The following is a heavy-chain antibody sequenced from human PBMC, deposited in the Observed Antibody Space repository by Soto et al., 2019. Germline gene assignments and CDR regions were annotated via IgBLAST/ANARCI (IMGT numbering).Heavy chain of an antibody. CDR2: TYHRGST. V-gene: IGHV4-59*01. D-gene: IGHD6-25*01. CDR3: ARIGGYHGPLDY. J-gene: IGHJ4*02. Sequence: SETLSLTCSVSGVSISSYFWSWIRQAPGRGLEWIGYTYHRGSTNYSPSLKSRVAISLDTSANQFSLKVNSVTAADTAVYYCARIGGYHGPLDYWGQGTPVTVSS. CDR1: GVSISSYF.